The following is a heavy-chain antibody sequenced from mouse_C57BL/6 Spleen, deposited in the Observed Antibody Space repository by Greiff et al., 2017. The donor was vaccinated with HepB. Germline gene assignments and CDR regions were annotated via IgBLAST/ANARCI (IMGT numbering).Heavy chain of an antibody. CDR3: ARPPYEGAMDY. J-gene: IGHJ4*01. V-gene: IGHV5-4*03. Sequence: EVNVVESGGGLVKPGGSLKLSCAASGFTFSSYAMSWVRQTPEKRLEWVATISDGGSYTYYPDNVKGRFTISRDNAKNNLYLQMSHLKSEDTAMYYCARPPYEGAMDYWGQGTSVTVSS. D-gene: IGHD1-1*01. CDR2: ISDGGSYT. CDR1: GFTFSSYA.